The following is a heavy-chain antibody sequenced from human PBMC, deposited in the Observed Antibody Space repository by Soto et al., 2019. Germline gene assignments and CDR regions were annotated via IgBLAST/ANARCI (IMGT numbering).Heavy chain of an antibody. D-gene: IGHD3-10*01. CDR2: IIPILGIA. V-gene: IGHV1-69*02. CDR3: ARVRGVIPGYYYMDV. CDR1: GGTFSSYT. Sequence: QVQLVHSGAEVKKPGSSVKVSCKASGGTFSSYTISWVRQAPGQGLEWMGRIIPILGIANYAQKFQGRVTITADKSTSTAYMELSSLRSEDTAVYYCARVRGVIPGYYYMDVWGKGTTVTVSS. J-gene: IGHJ6*03.